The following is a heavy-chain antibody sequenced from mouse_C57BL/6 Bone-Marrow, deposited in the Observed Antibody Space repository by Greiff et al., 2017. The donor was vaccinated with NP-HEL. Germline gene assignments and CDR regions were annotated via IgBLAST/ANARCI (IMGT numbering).Heavy chain of an antibody. CDR1: GYTFTSYW. CDR2: IDPSDSET. CDR3: ARKGYDGYSLYYAMDY. Sequence: VQLQQPGAELVRPGSSVKLSCKASGYTFTSYWMHWVKQRPIQGLEWIGNIDPSDSETHYNQKFKDKATLTVDKSSSTAYMQLSSLTSEDSAVYYCARKGYDGYSLYYAMDYWGQGTSVTVSS. J-gene: IGHJ4*01. V-gene: IGHV1-52*01. D-gene: IGHD2-3*01.